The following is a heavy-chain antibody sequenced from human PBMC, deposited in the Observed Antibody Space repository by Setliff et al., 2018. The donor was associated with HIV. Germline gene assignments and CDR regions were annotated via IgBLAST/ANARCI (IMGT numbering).Heavy chain of an antibody. J-gene: IGHJ4*02. D-gene: IGHD7-27*01. V-gene: IGHV5-10-1*01. CDR3: AIHVDWGPLDF. Sequence: GESLKTSCKGSGYSFTSYWISWVRQVPGQGLEWMGNIDPSDSYTHYRPFFQGHVTISPEKSISTVYLPWSHLKASDTATYYCAIHVDWGPLDFWGQGTLVTVSS. CDR2: IDPSDSYT. CDR1: GYSFTSYW.